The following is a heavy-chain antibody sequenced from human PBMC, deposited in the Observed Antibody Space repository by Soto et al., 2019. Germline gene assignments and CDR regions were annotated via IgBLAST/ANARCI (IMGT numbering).Heavy chain of an antibody. CDR2: IDPSDSYT. D-gene: IGHD6-13*01. CDR1: GYSFTTYW. CDR3: ARLHHSSRWYSYYYGMDV. V-gene: IGHV5-10-1*01. Sequence: PGESLKLSCKGSGYSFTTYWISWVRQMPGKGLEWMGRIDPSDSYTNYSPSFQGHVTISADKSISTAYLQWSSLKASDTAMYYCARLHHSSRWYSYYYGMDVWGQGTTVTVSS. J-gene: IGHJ6*02.